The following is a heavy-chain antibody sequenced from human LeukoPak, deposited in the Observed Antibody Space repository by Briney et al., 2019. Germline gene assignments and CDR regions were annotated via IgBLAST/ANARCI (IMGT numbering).Heavy chain of an antibody. CDR2: IYHSGST. D-gene: IGHD3-3*01. J-gene: IGHJ4*02. CDR3: ARDPNDFWSGLY. Sequence: SETLSLTCTVSGYSISSGYYWGWIRQPPGKGLERIGSIYHSGSTYYNPSLKSRVTISVDTSKNQFSLKLSSVTAADTAVYYRARDPNDFWSGLYWGQGTLVTVSS. CDR1: GYSISSGYY. V-gene: IGHV4-38-2*02.